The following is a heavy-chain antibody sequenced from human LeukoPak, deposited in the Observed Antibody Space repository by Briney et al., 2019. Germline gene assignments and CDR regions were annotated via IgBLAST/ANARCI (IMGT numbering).Heavy chain of an antibody. CDR1: GGSISSSSYS. CDR2: IYYSGST. D-gene: IGHD5-24*01. J-gene: IGHJ4*02. Sequence: SETLSHTCTVSGGSISSSSYSWGWIRQPPGKGLEWIGNIYYSGSTYYNPSLKSRVTISVDTSKNQFSLKLSSVTAADTAVYYCGRDGYNPIDYWGQGTLVTVSS. CDR3: GRDGYNPIDY. V-gene: IGHV4-39*02.